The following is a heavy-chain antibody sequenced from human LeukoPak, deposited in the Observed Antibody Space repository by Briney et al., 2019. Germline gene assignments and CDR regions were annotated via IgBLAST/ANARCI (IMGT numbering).Heavy chain of an antibody. J-gene: IGHJ4*02. V-gene: IGHV1-2*02. D-gene: IGHD3-3*01. Sequence: GASVKVSCKASGYTFTGYYMHWVRQAPGQGLEWMGWINPNSSGTNYAQKFQGRVTMTRDTSISTAYMELSRLRSDDTAVYYCARDLGITIFGVVIPAREFDYWGQGTLVTVSS. CDR1: GYTFTGYY. CDR2: INPNSSGT. CDR3: ARDLGITIFGVVIPAREFDY.